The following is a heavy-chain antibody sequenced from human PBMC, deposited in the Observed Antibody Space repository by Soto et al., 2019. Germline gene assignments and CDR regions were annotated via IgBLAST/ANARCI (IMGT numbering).Heavy chain of an antibody. V-gene: IGHV3-33*01. J-gene: IGHJ3*02. CDR1: GFTFRIYS. CDR2: MWYDGTNK. CDR3: ARDATFGTKGGSFDI. Sequence: QVQLVESGGGVVQPGRSLRLSCAASGFTFRIYSMHWVRQSPGKGLEWVAVMWYDGTNKYYGESVKGRFTISRDNSEKTLYLKMNSLRVEDTAVYYCARDATFGTKGGSFDIWGHGTLVTVSS. D-gene: IGHD3-16*01.